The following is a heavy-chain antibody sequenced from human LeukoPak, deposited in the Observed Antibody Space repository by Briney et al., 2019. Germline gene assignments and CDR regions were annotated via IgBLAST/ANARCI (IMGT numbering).Heavy chain of an antibody. CDR1: GFTFSSYW. Sequence: GGSLRLSCAASGFTFSSYWMSWVRQAPGKGLEWVANIKQDGSEKYYVNSVKGRFTISRDNAKNSLYLQMNSLRAEDTAVYYCARPKGRIAVAGFDYWGQGTLVTVSS. CDR3: ARPKGRIAVAGFDY. V-gene: IGHV3-7*03. CDR2: IKQDGSEK. J-gene: IGHJ4*02. D-gene: IGHD6-19*01.